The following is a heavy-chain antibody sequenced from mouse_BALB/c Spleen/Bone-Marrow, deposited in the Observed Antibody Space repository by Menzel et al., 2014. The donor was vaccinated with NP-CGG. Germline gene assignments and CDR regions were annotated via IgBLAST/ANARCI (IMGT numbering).Heavy chain of an antibody. CDR2: INPSNGGT. CDR1: GYTFTSYY. D-gene: IGHD3-3*01. J-gene: IGHJ2*01. V-gene: IGHV1S81*02. CDR3: ARGHYFDY. Sequence: QVQLQQPGAELVKPGASVKLSCKASGYTFTSYYMYWVKQRPGQGLEWIGGINPSNGGTNFNEKFKSKATLTVDKSSSTAYMQLSSLTSEDSTIYYCARGHYFDYWGQGTTLTVSS.